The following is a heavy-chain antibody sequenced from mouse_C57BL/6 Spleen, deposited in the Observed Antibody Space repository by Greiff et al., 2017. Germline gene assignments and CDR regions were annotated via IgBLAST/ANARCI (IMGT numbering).Heavy chain of an antibody. V-gene: IGHV5-4*01. CDR2: ISAGGSYT. CDR3: AREHVEGFAY. CDR1: GFTFSSYA. J-gene: IGHJ3*01. Sequence: EVQGVESGGGLVKPGGSLKLSCAASGFTFSSYAMSWVRQTPEKRLEWVATISAGGSYTYYPDNVKGRFTISRDNAKNNLYLQMSHLKSEDTAMYYCAREHVEGFAYGGQGTLVTVSA.